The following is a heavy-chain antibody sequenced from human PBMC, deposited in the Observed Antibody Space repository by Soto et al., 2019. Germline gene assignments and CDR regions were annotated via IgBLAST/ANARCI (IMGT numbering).Heavy chain of an antibody. V-gene: IGHV1-8*01. CDR2: MNPNSGNT. Sequence: ASVKVSCKASGYTFTSYDINWVRQATGQGLELMGWMNPNSGNTGYAQKFQGRVTMTRXXXXXXAXMXLXXXXAEXTAVYYCASGSYPPSRVWGQGTMVTVSS. D-gene: IGHD1-26*01. CDR3: ASGSYPPSRV. CDR1: GYTFTSYD. J-gene: IGHJ3*01.